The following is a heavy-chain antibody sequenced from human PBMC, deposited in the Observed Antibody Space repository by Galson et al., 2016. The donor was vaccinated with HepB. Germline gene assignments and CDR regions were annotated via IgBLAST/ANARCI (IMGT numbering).Heavy chain of an antibody. CDR1: GFTFSNYA. CDR3: ARYSNSWAPFDY. J-gene: IGHJ4*02. Sequence: SLRLSCAASGFTFSNYAMTWVRQAPGKGLEWVSGISGSGANTHYANAVKGRFTISRDNPNNTLYLQVNSLRAEDTALYFCARYSNSWAPFDYWGQGRLVTVSS. D-gene: IGHD6-13*01. CDR2: ISGSGANT. V-gene: IGHV3-23*01.